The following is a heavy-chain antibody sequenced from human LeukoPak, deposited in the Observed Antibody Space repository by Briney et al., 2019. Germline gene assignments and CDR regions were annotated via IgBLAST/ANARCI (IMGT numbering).Heavy chain of an antibody. CDR3: AKDRLVTALNWFDP. V-gene: IGHV3-30*18. D-gene: IGHD2-21*02. Sequence: GGSLRLSCAASGFTFSSYWMSWVRQAPGKGLEWVAVISYDGSNKYYADSVKGRFTISRDNSKNTLYLQMNSLRAEDTAVYYCAKDRLVTALNWFDPWGQGTLVTVSS. CDR2: ISYDGSNK. CDR1: GFTFSSYW. J-gene: IGHJ5*02.